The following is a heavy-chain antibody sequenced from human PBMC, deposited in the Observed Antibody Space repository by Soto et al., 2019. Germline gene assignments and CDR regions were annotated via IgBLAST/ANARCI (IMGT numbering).Heavy chain of an antibody. CDR3: ARDVVVVAALNYYYYGMDV. Sequence: ASVTVSCMASGYTFTSYVISGVRQAPGQGLEGMGWISAYNGNTNYAQKLQGRVTMTTDTSTSTAYMELRSLRSDDTAVYYCARDVVVVAALNYYYYGMDVWGQGTTVTVSS. CDR2: ISAYNGNT. J-gene: IGHJ6*02. V-gene: IGHV1-18*01. D-gene: IGHD2-15*01. CDR1: GYTFTSYV.